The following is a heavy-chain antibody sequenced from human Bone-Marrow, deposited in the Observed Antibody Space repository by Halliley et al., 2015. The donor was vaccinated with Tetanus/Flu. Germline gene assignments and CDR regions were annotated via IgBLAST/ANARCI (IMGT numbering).Heavy chain of an antibody. CDR1: GFTLTSYA. CDR3: ARDAFDYHDYNYFDP. Sequence: SGFTLTSYAMHWVRQAPAKGLEWVAVISYDGTDKYYTDSVKGRFSISRDNSKNTLYLQMNSLTPEDTAVYYCARDAFDYHDYNYFDPWGQGTLVTVSS. D-gene: IGHD4-17*01. CDR2: ISYDGTDK. J-gene: IGHJ5*02. V-gene: IGHV3-30*04.